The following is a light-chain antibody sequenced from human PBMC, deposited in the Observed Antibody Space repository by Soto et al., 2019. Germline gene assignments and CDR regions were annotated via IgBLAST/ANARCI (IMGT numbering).Light chain of an antibody. CDR3: SSYMNTFTFYV. J-gene: IGLJ1*01. CDR1: SSDIGPYNY. Sequence: QSALTQPASVSGSPGQSITISCTGTSSDIGPYNYVSWYQHHPGKAPKLIISEVSNRASGVSNRFSGSKSGNTASLTISGLQAEDEADYYCSSYMNTFTFYVFGTGTKVTVL. CDR2: EVS. V-gene: IGLV2-14*01.